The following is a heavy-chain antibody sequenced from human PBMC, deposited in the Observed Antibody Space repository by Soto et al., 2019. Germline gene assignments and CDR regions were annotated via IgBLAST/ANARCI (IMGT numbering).Heavy chain of an antibody. CDR2: IYHSGST. D-gene: IGHD6-19*01. J-gene: IGHJ4*02. CDR3: ARKPPTRSGWYS. V-gene: IGHV4-4*02. Sequence: PSETLSLTCAVSGGSISSRNWWSWVRQPPGKGLEWIGEIYHSGSTNYNPSLKSRVTISIDTSMNQFSLNLNSVTAADTAVYYCARKPPTRSGWYSWVQGTLVTVSS. CDR1: GGSISSRNW.